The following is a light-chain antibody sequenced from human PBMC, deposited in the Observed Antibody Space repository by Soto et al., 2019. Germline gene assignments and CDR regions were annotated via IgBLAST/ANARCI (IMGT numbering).Light chain of an antibody. V-gene: IGLV1-40*01. CDR3: QSYDSSLSGHVV. Sequence: QSVLTQPPSVSGAPGQRVTISCTGSSSNIGAGYDVHWYQQLPGTAPKLLIYGNSNRPSGVPDRFSGSKSGTSASLAITGLRAEDEADYYRQSYDSSLSGHVVFGGGTKLTVL. CDR1: SSNIGAGYD. CDR2: GNS. J-gene: IGLJ2*01.